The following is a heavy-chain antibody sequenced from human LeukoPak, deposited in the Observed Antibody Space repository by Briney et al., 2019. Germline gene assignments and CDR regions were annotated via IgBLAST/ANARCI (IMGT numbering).Heavy chain of an antibody. Sequence: SETLSLTCTVSGGSIISSDYHWGWVRQPPGKGLEWIGTISYSGSTNYNPSLKSRVTISVDTSKNQFSLKLSSVTAADTAVYYCARRGEDYYDSSGYYGFDYWGQGTLVTVSS. D-gene: IGHD3-22*01. J-gene: IGHJ4*02. CDR2: ISYSGST. CDR3: ARRGEDYYDSSGYYGFDY. V-gene: IGHV4-39*07. CDR1: GGSIISSDYH.